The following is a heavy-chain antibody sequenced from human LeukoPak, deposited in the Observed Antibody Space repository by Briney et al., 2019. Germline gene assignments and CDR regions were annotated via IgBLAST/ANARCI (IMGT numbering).Heavy chain of an antibody. CDR2: IYHSVTT. CDR1: GYSISSGYY. CDR3: ARHGPIAGEFQH. J-gene: IGHJ1*01. V-gene: IGHV4-38-2*01. D-gene: IGHD3-16*01. Sequence: PSETLSLTCAVSGYSISSGYYWGCIRQPPGKGLEWIGSIYHSVTTYYNPSRTSRVTISVDTSKNQFSLKLSSVTAADTAVYYCARHGPIAGEFQHWGQGTLVTVSS.